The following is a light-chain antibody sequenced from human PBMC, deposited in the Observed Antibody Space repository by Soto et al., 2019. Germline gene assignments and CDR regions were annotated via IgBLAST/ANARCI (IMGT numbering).Light chain of an antibody. CDR3: CSYAGTYTWV. V-gene: IGLV2-11*01. Sequence: QSALTQPRSVSGSPGQSVTISCTGTSSDVGGYNYVSWYQQHPGKAPKLMVYAVSNRPSGVPDRFSGSKSGNTASLTISGLQAEDEADYYCCSYAGTYTWVFGGGTKLT. J-gene: IGLJ3*02. CDR1: SSDVGGYNY. CDR2: AVS.